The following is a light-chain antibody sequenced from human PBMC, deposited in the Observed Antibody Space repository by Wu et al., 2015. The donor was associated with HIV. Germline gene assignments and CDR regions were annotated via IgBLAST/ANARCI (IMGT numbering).Light chain of an antibody. CDR1: QSISTN. CDR2: GAS. Sequence: EIVMTQSPPTLSVSPGERATLSCRASQSISTNLAWYQQKSGQAPRLLIYGASTRATDIPARFSGSGSGTDFTLTISSTQSEDFAIYYCQHYDNWPYTFGQGTKLEI. CDR3: QHYDNWPYT. V-gene: IGKV3-15*01. J-gene: IGKJ2*01.